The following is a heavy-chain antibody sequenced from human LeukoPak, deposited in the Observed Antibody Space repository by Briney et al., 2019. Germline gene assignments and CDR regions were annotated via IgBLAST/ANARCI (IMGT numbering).Heavy chain of an antibody. CDR1: GFTFSSYA. J-gene: IGHJ6*02. CDR3: AKDSRAVRGALHYYYGMDV. V-gene: IGHV3-23*01. CDR2: ISGSGGST. D-gene: IGHD3-10*01. Sequence: GGSLRLSCAASGFTFSSYAMSWVRQAPGKGLEWVSAISGSGGSTYYADSVKGRFTISRDNSKNTLYLQMNSLRAEDTAVYYCAKDSRAVRGALHYYYGMDVWGQGTTVTVSS.